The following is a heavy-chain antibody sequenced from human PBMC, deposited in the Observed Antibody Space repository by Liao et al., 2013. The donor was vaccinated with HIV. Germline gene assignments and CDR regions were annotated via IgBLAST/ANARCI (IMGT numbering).Heavy chain of an antibody. V-gene: IGHV4-59*06. J-gene: IGHJ1*01. CDR2: ISYSGST. Sequence: QVQLQESGPGLVKPSETLSLTCTVSAGSVTTYYWSWIRQPAGKGLEWIGYISYSGSTYFNPSLKSRVIISVDTSKNQFSLKLSSVTAADTAVYYCAGRGSSWYGEYFHHWGQGTLVTVSA. CDR1: AGSVTTYY. CDR3: AGRGSSWYGEYFHH. D-gene: IGHD6-13*01.